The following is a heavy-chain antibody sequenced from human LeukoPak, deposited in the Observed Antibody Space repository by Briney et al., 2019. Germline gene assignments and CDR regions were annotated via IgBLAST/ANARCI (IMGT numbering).Heavy chain of an antibody. Sequence: SETLSLTCAVSGGSISSSISYWGWVRPPPGKGLEWILTILYSGNTYYNPSLKSGATISVDTSKNQFSLKLSSVTAADTVVYYCGRLHHGSGTCDYWGQGTLVTVSS. D-gene: IGHD3-10*01. V-gene: IGHV4-39*01. CDR1: GGSISSSISY. CDR2: ILYSGNT. J-gene: IGHJ4*02. CDR3: GRLHHGSGTCDY.